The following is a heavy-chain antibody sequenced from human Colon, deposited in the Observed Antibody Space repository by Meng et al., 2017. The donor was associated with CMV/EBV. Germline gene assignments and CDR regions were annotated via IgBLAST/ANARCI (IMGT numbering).Heavy chain of an antibody. CDR3: ARYAGWLKAYDY. CDR2: IYNSGTT. CDR1: GGSTSSYY. J-gene: IGHJ4*02. D-gene: IGHD5-12*01. Sequence: SETLSLTCSVSGGSTSSYYWSWVRQPPGKGLEWIGHIYNSGTTTYSPSLKSRVTISLDTSKNQFYLKMNSLTAADTAVYYCARYAGWLKAYDYWGQGTPVTVSS. V-gene: IGHV4-4*08.